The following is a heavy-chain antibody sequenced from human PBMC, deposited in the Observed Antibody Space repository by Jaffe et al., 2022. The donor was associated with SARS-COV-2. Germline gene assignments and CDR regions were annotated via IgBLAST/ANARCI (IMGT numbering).Heavy chain of an antibody. Sequence: QVQLVESGGGVVQPGRSLRLSCAASGFTFSSYAMHWVRQAPGKGLEWVAVISYDGSNKYYADSVKGRFTISRDNSKNTLYLQMNSLRAEDTAVYYCARAASAMIVPVGYFDYWGQGTLVTVSS. D-gene: IGHD3-22*01. CDR1: GFTFSSYA. V-gene: IGHV3-30-3*01. CDR2: ISYDGSNK. CDR3: ARAASAMIVPVGYFDY. J-gene: IGHJ4*02.